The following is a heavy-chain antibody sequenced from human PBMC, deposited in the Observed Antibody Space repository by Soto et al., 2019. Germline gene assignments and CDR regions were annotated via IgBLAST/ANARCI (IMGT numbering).Heavy chain of an antibody. D-gene: IGHD6-19*01. CDR3: VSRAWLSSP. CDR2: TNEEGET. CDR1: GFPFSTYS. J-gene: IGHJ5*02. Sequence: EVQLVESGGGLVQPGGSLRLSCAASGFPFSTYSMSWVRQAPGKGLEWVANTNEEGETNYGDSVKGRFTISRDNAKNFLYLQMNSLRVEDTAVYYCVSRAWLSSPWGQGTLVIVSS. V-gene: IGHV3-7*02.